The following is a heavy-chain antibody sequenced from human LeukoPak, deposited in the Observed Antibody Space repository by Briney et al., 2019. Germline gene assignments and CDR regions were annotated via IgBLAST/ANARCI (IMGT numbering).Heavy chain of an antibody. Sequence: SETLSLTCTVSGGSISSYYWSWIRQPPGKGLEWIGYIYYTGITNYNPSLKSRVSISVDTSKNQFSLKLTSVTAADTAVYYCARDKNPYDYYYGMDVWGQGTTVTVSS. J-gene: IGHJ6*02. CDR3: ARDKNPYDYYYGMDV. CDR2: IYYTGIT. V-gene: IGHV4-59*01. CDR1: GGSISSYY. D-gene: IGHD1-14*01.